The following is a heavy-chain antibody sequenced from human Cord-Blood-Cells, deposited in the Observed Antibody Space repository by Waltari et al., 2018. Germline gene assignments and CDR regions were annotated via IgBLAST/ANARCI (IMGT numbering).Heavy chain of an antibody. CDR2: IISEANGGTT. D-gene: IGHD3-16*02. V-gene: IGHV3-49*05. CDR1: GFTFGDYA. J-gene: IGHJ4*02. CDR3: TRADGMITFGGVIVADF. Sequence: EVKLVESGGGLVKPGRSLRLSCTASGFTFGDYAMSWFRQAPGQGLGWVGVIISEANGGTTEYAASVKGRFTITRDDSKSIAYLQMTILKTEDTGVYYCTRADGMITFGGVIVADFWGQGTLVTVSS.